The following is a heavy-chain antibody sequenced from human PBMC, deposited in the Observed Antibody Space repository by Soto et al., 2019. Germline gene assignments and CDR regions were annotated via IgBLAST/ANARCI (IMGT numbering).Heavy chain of an antibody. V-gene: IGHV2-5*02. D-gene: IGHD2-2*01. CDR3: THSGRYCTTTSCYYYFDY. CDR1: GFSLTTSGVG. J-gene: IGHJ4*02. Sequence: QITLKESGPTLVKPTQTLTLTCAFSGFSLTTSGVGVGWIRQPPGKALEWLALIYWDDNKRYSPSLKSRLTITKYTSKNQVVLTMTNMDPVDTATYYCTHSGRYCTTTSCYYYFDYWGQGTLLTVSS. CDR2: IYWDDNK.